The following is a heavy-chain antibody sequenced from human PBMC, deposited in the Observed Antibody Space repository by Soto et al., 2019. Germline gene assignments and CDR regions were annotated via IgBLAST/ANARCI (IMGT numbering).Heavy chain of an antibody. D-gene: IGHD3-22*01. J-gene: IGHJ4*02. Sequence: SETLSLTCIVSVRPFSSGSYYWSWILQPPGKGLEWIGYIYYSGSTNYNPSLKSRVTISVDTSKNQFSLKLSSVTAADTAVYYCARDPFDEIVGLDYWGQGTLVSVSS. V-gene: IGHV4-61*01. CDR3: ARDPFDEIVGLDY. CDR2: IYYSGST. CDR1: VRPFSSGSYY.